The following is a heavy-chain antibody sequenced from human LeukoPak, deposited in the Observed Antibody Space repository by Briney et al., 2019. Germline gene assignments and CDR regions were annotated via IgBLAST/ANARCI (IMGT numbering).Heavy chain of an antibody. CDR2: IYYSGNT. D-gene: IGHD3-22*01. V-gene: IGHV4-31*03. Sequence: PSETLSLTCTVSGGSINNDDYCWSWIRQHPERGLEWIGHIYYSGNTYYNPSLKSRVTISVDTSKNQFSLKLRSVTAADTAVYYCARGYDSSAYYPFNYWGQGTLVTVSS. J-gene: IGHJ4*02. CDR1: GGSINNDDYC. CDR3: ARGYDSSAYYPFNY.